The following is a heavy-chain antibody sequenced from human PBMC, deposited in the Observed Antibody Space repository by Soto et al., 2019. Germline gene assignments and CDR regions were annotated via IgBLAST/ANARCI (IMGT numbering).Heavy chain of an antibody. CDR3: ARAPAGDCKNGLDV. D-gene: IGHD2-21*02. V-gene: IGHV2-70*01. CDR1: GFSLSTRGRC. CDR2: NDWDNDK. J-gene: IGHJ6*02. Sequence: SGPTLVNPTQTLTLTCTVSGFSLSTRGRCVSWIRQPPGKALEWLALNDWDNDKYYSTSLRTRLTISKDTSKNQVVLTMTNMDPVDTATYYCARAPAGDCKNGLDVWGQGTTVTVSS.